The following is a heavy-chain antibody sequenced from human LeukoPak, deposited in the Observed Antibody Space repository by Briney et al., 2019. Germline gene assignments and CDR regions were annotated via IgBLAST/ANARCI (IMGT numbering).Heavy chain of an antibody. CDR3: AREPVQQLALDAFDI. Sequence: PSQTLSLTCNVSGAAVSRGGYYWSWIRQPPGKGLEWIGYIYHSGSTYYNPSLKSRVTISVDRSKNQFSLKLSSVTAADTAVYYCAREPVQQLALDAFDIWGQGTMVTVSS. V-gene: IGHV4-30-2*01. CDR1: GAAVSRGGYY. J-gene: IGHJ3*02. D-gene: IGHD6-13*01. CDR2: IYHSGST.